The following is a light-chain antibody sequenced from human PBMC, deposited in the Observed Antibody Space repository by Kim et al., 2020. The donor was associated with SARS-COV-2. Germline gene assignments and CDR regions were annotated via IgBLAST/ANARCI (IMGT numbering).Light chain of an antibody. V-gene: IGLV2-14*03. CDR1: SSDVGGYKY. CDR2: DVF. CDR3: SSYKSSGYA. Sequence: SALTQPASVSGSPGQSITISCTGTSSDVGGYKYVSWYQQYPGKAPKLMIYDVFKRPSGVSNRFTGSKSGNTASLTISGLQAEDEADYYCSSYKSSGYAFGTGTKVTVL. J-gene: IGLJ1*01.